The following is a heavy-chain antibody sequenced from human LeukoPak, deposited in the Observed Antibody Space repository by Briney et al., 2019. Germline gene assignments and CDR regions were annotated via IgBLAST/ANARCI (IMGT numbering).Heavy chain of an antibody. D-gene: IGHD6-13*01. CDR3: ASLPYYFIAAAGTVNPGGMADV. V-gene: IGHV1-69*05. CDR2: SIPIFGTA. CDR1: GGTFSSYA. Sequence: SVKVSCKASGGTFSSYAISWVRQAPGQGLEWMGGSIPIFGTANYAQKFQGRVTMTRNTSISTAYMELSSLRSEDTAVYYCASLPYYFIAAAGTVNPGGMADVWGQGTTVTVSS. J-gene: IGHJ6*02.